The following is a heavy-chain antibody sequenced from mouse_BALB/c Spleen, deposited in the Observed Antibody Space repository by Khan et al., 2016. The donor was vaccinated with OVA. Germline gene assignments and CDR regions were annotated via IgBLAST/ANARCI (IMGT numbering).Heavy chain of an antibody. J-gene: IGHJ3*01. Sequence: EVQLQESGPDLVKPGASVKISCTASGYSFTVYYMTWVKQSHGKSPEWIGRVNPNNGDTNYNQNFKGKAIFTVDKSSNTAYMELRSLTSEDSAVFYCARGYEFFPYWGQGTLVTVSA. CDR3: ARGYEFFPY. D-gene: IGHD2-12*01. V-gene: IGHV1-26*01. CDR1: GYSFTVYY. CDR2: VNPNNGDT.